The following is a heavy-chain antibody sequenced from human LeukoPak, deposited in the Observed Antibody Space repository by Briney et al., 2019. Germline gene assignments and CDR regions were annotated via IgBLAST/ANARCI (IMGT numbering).Heavy chain of an antibody. V-gene: IGHV6-1*01. CDR2: TYYRSKLYN. CDR1: GDSSSSNSAA. D-gene: IGHD3-3*01. J-gene: IGHJ4*02. Sequence: SQTLSLTCAISGDSSSSNSAAWNWLRQSPSRGLEWLGRTYYRSKLYNDYAVSVKSRITINPDTSTNQFSLQLNSVTPEDTAVYYCARDLYDFWSGYDYFDYWGQGTLVTVSS. CDR3: ARDLYDFWSGYDYFDY.